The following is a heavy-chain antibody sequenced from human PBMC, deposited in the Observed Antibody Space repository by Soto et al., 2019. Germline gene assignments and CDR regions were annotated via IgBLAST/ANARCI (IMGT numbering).Heavy chain of an antibody. CDR2: INAGNGNT. CDR1: GYTFTSYA. D-gene: IGHD3-3*01. V-gene: IGHV1-3*01. Sequence: QVQLVQSGAEVKKPGASVKVSCKTSGYTFTSYAMHWVRQAPGQRLEWMGWINAGNGNTKYSQKFQGRVTITRDTYASTAYMELSSLRSEDTAGYYCARTSGYYFYDYWGQGTLVTVSS. CDR3: ARTSGYYFYDY. J-gene: IGHJ4*02.